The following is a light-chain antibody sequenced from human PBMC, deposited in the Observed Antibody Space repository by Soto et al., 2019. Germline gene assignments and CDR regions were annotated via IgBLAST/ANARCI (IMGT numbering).Light chain of an antibody. CDR1: SGHSNYA. CDR2: LNSDGSH. V-gene: IGLV4-69*01. CDR3: QTWGSGIVV. Sequence: QLVLTQSPSASASLGASVKLTCTLSSGHSNYAIAWHQQQSEKGPRYLTKLNSDGSHSKGDGIPDRFSGSSSGAERYLTISSLQSEAEADYYCQTWGSGIVVFGGGTNVTVL. J-gene: IGLJ2*01.